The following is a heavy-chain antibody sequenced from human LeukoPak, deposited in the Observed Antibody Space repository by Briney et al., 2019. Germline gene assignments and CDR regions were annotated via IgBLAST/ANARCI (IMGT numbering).Heavy chain of an antibody. CDR1: GYTFTGQY. Sequence: GASVKVSCKASGYTFTGQYMHWVRQAPGQGLEWMAWINPNTGGTNYAQKFQGRVTMTRDTTISTVYMELSRLTSDDTALYYCASYPRYSSSPPFDYWGQGTLVTVSS. CDR2: INPNTGGT. J-gene: IGHJ4*02. CDR3: ASYPRYSSSPPFDY. V-gene: IGHV1-2*02. D-gene: IGHD6-19*01.